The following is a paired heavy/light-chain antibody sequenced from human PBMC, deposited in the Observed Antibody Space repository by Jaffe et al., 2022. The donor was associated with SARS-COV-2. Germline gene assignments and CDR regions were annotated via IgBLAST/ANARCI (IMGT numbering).Heavy chain of an antibody. J-gene: IGHJ4*02. CDR3: VKAERWLQSGCDY. Sequence: EVQLVESGGGLVQPGGSLRLSCSASGFTFSSYAMHWVRQAPGKGLEYVSAISSNGGSTYYADSVKGRFTISRDNSKNTLYLQMSSLRAEDTAVYYCVKAERWLQSGCDYWGQGTLVTVSS. D-gene: IGHD5-12*01. CDR2: ISSNGGST. V-gene: IGHV3-64D*09. CDR1: GFTFSSYA.
Light chain of an antibody. V-gene: IGLV4-60*03. J-gene: IGLJ2*01. CDR3: ETWDSNTPVV. CDR1: SGHSSYI. Sequence: QPVLTQSSSASASLGSSVKLTCTLSSGHSSYIIAWHQQQPGKAPRYLMKLEGSGSYNKGSGVPDRFSGSSSGADRYLTISNLQSEDEADYYCETWDSNTPVVFGGGTKLTVL. CDR2: LEGSGSY.